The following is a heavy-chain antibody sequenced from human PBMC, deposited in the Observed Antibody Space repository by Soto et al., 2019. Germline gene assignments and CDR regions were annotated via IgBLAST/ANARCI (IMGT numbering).Heavy chain of an antibody. V-gene: IGHV4-28*01. CDR3: ARSVFP. CDR1: GYSIRSSNW. Sequence: PSETLSLTCAVSGYSIRSSNWWGWIRQPPGKGLERIGYIYYSGTTYYNPSLKSRVTISVDTPKNQFSLKLSSVTAADTAVYYCARSVFPWGQGTLVTVPS. J-gene: IGHJ5*02. CDR2: IYYSGTT.